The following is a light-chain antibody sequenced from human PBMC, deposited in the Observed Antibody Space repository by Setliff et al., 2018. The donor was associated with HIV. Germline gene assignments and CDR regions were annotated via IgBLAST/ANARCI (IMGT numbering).Light chain of an antibody. Sequence: QSVLAQPRSVSGSRGQSVTFSCTGASSDVGGYDYVSWYQQHPGKAPKLIIYDVSKRPSGVPARFSGFKSGNTASLTISGLQPEDEADYCCCSYEITHRFVFGTGTKGTVL. CDR3: CSYEITHRFV. V-gene: IGLV2-11*01. CDR1: SSDVGGYDY. J-gene: IGLJ1*01. CDR2: DVS.